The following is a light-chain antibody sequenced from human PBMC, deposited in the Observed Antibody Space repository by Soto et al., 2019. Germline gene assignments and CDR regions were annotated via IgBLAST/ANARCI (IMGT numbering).Light chain of an antibody. CDR2: EGS. J-gene: IGLJ1*01. Sequence: QSMRTQPASVSGSPGQSITISCTGTSSDVGSYNLVSWYQQHPGKAPKLMIYEGSKRPSGVSNRFSGSKSGNTASLTISGLQAEDEADYYCCSYAGSSTLVFGTGTKVTVL. CDR1: SSDVGSYNL. V-gene: IGLV2-23*01. CDR3: CSYAGSSTLV.